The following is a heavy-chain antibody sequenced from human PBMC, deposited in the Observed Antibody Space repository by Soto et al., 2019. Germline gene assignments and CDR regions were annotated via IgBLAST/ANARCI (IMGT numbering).Heavy chain of an antibody. Sequence: QVQLQESGPGLVKLSQTLSLTCTVSGASLSSDAYYWSRIRQHPVKGLEWIGYIYYSGATYYNPSLATRITISLDTPKNHFSLRLSSVSAADTAVYYCASGGRRGDVFDIWSQWTMVTVSS. D-gene: IGHD1-1*01. CDR3: ASGGRRGDVFDI. CDR2: IYYSGAT. V-gene: IGHV4-31*03. CDR1: GASLSSDAYY. J-gene: IGHJ3*02.